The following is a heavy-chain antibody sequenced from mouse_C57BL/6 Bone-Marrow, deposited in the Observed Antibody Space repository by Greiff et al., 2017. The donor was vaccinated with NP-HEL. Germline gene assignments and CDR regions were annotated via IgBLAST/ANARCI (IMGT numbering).Heavy chain of an antibody. CDR1: GYTFTSYW. Sequence: EVQLQESGTVLARPGASVKMSCKTSGYTFTSYWMHWVKQRPGQGLEWIGAIYPGNSDTSYNQKFKGKAKLTAVTSASTAYMELSSLTNEDSAVYYCTRRIPLTTVVARDYFDDWGQGTTLTVSS. V-gene: IGHV1-5*01. J-gene: IGHJ2*01. D-gene: IGHD1-1*01. CDR2: IYPGNSDT. CDR3: TRRIPLTTVVARDYFDD.